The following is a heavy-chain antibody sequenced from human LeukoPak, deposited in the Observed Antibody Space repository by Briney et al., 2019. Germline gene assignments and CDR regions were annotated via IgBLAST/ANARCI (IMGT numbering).Heavy chain of an antibody. Sequence: GGSLRLSCAASGFTFSSYSMNWVRQAPGKGLEWVSYISSSSSTIYYADSVKGRFTISRDNAKNSLYLQMNSLRAEDTAVYYCARPLVGAKGGAFDIWGQGTMVTVSS. J-gene: IGHJ3*02. CDR2: ISSSSSTI. CDR1: GFTFSSYS. D-gene: IGHD1-26*01. V-gene: IGHV3-48*01. CDR3: ARPLVGAKGGAFDI.